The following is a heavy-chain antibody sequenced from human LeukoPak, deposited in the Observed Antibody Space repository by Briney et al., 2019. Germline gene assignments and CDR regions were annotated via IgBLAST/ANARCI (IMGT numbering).Heavy chain of an antibody. CDR3: ARGRNGNSYYYYYYGMDV. J-gene: IGHJ6*02. D-gene: IGHD4-23*01. CDR2: INHSGST. CDR1: GGSFSGYY. Sequence: SETLSLTCAVYGGSFSGYYWSWIRQPPGKGLEWIGEINHSGSTNYNPSLKSRVTISVDTSKNQFSLKLSSVTAADTAVYYCARGRNGNSYYYYYYGMDVWGQGTTVTVSS. V-gene: IGHV4-34*01.